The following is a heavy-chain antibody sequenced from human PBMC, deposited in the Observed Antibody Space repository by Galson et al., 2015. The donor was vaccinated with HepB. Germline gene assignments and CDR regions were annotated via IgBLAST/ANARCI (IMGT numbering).Heavy chain of an antibody. CDR2: TIPMFAVT. D-gene: IGHD3-22*01. CDR3: ARDPAHYDSSGQYKPNFFDL. Sequence: SVKVSCKASGFSLHSYAISWLRQAPGQGLEWMGGTIPMFAVTKSAQKFQDRVTISADYMELSSLRSEDTAVYFCARDPAHYDSSGQYKPNFFDLWGQGTLVTVSS. J-gene: IGHJ4*02. CDR1: GFSLHSYA. V-gene: IGHV1-69*10.